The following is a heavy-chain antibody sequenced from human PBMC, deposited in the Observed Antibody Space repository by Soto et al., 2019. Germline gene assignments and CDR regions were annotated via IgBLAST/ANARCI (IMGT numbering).Heavy chain of an antibody. D-gene: IGHD3-3*01. CDR1: GGSISNGAYY. V-gene: IGHV4-31*01. J-gene: IGHJ4*02. Sequence: SETLSLTCTVSGGSISNGAYYWSWIRQHPGKGLEWIGYISYSGITYYNPSLKSLVTISVDTSKNQFSLKLSSVTAADTAVYYCARYHGDFWSGYFDNSFDYWGQGTLVTVSS. CDR3: ARYHGDFWSGYFDNSFDY. CDR2: ISYSGIT.